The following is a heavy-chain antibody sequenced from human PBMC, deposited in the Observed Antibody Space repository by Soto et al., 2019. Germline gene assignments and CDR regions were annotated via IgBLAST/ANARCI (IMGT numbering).Heavy chain of an antibody. V-gene: IGHV4-59*08. CDR1: GGSISSYY. CDR2: IYYSGST. Sequence: SETLSLTCTVSGGSISSYYWSWIRQPPGKGLEWIGDIYYSGSTNYNPSLKSRVTISVDTSKNQFSLKLSSETAADTAVYYCARQKTGEDAFDIWGQGTMVTVSS. J-gene: IGHJ3*02. D-gene: IGHD7-27*01. CDR3: ARQKTGEDAFDI.